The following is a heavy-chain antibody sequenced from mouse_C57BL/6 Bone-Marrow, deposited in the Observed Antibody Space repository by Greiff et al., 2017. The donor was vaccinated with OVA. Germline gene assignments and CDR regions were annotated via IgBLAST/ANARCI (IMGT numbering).Heavy chain of an antibody. Sequence: EVQLQQSGPELVKPGASVKISCKASGYTFTDYYMNWVKQSHGKSLEWIGDINPNNGGTSYNQKVKGKATLTVDKSSSTAYMELRSLTSEDSAVYYCARSTPNDDGCSYPYYAMDYWGQGTSVTVSS. D-gene: IGHD1-1*01. V-gene: IGHV1-26*01. J-gene: IGHJ4*01. CDR3: ARSTPNDDGCSYPYYAMDY. CDR2: INPNNGGT. CDR1: GYTFTDYY.